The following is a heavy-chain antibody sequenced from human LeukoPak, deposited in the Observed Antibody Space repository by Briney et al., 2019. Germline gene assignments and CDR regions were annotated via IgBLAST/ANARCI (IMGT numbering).Heavy chain of an antibody. V-gene: IGHV4-4*07. CDR1: GGSISSYY. CDR2: IYTSGST. Sequence: PSETLSLTCTVSGGSISSYYWSWIRQPAGKGLEWLGRIYTSGSTNYNPSLKSRVTISVDKSKNQFSLKLSSVTAADTAVYYCARDFPGYSTGWPSWFDYWGQGTLVTVSS. J-gene: IGHJ4*02. D-gene: IGHD6-19*01. CDR3: ARDFPGYSTGWPSWFDY.